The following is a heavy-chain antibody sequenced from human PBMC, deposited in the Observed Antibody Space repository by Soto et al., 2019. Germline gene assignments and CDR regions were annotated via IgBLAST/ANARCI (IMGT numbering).Heavy chain of an antibody. CDR2: LQSGDST. J-gene: IGHJ6*02. Sequence: DVQLVESGGGLIQPGGSLRLSCAASGFAVSTYYMNWVRQAPGKGLEWVSVLQSGDSTYYADSVKGRFTIFRDTSKNTLYLQMNNLRAEDTAVYYCARGPDFWSDKYGMDVWGQGTTVTVSS. CDR1: GFAVSTYY. CDR3: ARGPDFWSDKYGMDV. D-gene: IGHD3-3*01. V-gene: IGHV3-53*01.